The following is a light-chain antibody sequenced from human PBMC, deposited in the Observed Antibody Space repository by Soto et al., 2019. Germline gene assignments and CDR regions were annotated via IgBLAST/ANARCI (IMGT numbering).Light chain of an antibody. CDR1: SSDVGGYNY. CDR3: SSYTSRSLYG. CDR2: EVS. V-gene: IGLV2-14*01. Sequence: QSALTQPASVSGSPGQSITISCTGTSSDVGGYNYVSWYQQHPGKAPKLMIYEVSNRPSGVSNRFSGSKSGNTASLTISGLQAEDEADYYCSSYTSRSLYGFGTGTKRTVL. J-gene: IGLJ1*01.